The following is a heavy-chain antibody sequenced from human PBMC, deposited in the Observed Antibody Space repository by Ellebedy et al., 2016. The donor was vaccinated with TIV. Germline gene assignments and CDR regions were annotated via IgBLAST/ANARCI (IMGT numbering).Heavy chain of an antibody. V-gene: IGHV1-18*01. J-gene: IGHJ3*02. D-gene: IGHD3-22*01. Sequence: ASVKVSCKASGYTFTSYGISWVRQAPGQGLEWMGRISAYNGNTNYAQKLQGRVTMTKDTSTSTAYMELRSLRSDATAVYYCAREGWLLSAFDIWGQGTMVTVSS. CDR1: GYTFTSYG. CDR3: AREGWLLSAFDI. CDR2: ISAYNGNT.